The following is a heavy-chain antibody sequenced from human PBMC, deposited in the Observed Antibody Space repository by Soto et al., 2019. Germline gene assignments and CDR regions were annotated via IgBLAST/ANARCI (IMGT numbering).Heavy chain of an antibody. V-gene: IGHV6-1*01. CDR1: GDSVSSNSAA. CDR2: TYYRSKWNN. CDR3: TGINSFRGMDD. Sequence: SQTLSLTCAISGDSVSSNSAASNWIRQSPSRGLEWLGRTYYRSKWNNDYALSVKSRITINPATPKNQVSLHLSSLTPEDTAVDSCTGINSFRGMDDWGQGTPFTVSS. J-gene: IGHJ6*02. D-gene: IGHD3-16*01.